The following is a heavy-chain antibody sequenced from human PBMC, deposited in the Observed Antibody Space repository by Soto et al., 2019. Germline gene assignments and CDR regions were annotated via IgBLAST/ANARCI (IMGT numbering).Heavy chain of an antibody. CDR2: IDPSDSYT. V-gene: IGHV5-10-1*01. CDR1: GYSFTSYW. D-gene: IGHD6-6*01. CDR3: ARHPNRAARRPYYFDY. J-gene: IGHJ4*02. Sequence: GESLKISCKGSGYSFTSYWISWVRQMLGKGLEWMGRIDPSDSYTNYSPSFQGHVTISADKSISTAYLQWSSLKASDTAMYYCARHPNRAARRPYYFDYWGQGTLVTVSS.